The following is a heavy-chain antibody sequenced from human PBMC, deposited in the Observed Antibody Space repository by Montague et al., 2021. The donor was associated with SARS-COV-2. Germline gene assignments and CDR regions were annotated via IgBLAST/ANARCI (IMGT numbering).Heavy chain of an antibody. J-gene: IGHJ4*02. CDR2: IYLSGFT. D-gene: IGHD1-14*01. CDR3: ARGGLGNRGFDY. Sequence: SETLSLTCVVSDVSLSTSTWLSWVRQSPGKGLEWVGEIYLSGFTQYNPXAKSRVSISLDDSRSQFSLRLTSVTAADTAVYFCARGGLGNRGFDYWGQGTLATVSS. CDR1: DVSLSTSTW. V-gene: IGHV4-4*02.